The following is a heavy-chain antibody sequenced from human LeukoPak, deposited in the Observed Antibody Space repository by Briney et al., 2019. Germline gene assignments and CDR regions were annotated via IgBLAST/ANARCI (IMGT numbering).Heavy chain of an antibody. D-gene: IGHD3-22*01. CDR1: GFTFDDYA. CDR3: AAGRHYDSSGYYVDAFDI. J-gene: IGHJ3*02. Sequence: GRSLRLSCAASGFTFDDYAMHWVRQAPGKGLEWVSGISWNSGSIGYADSVKGRFTIPRDNAKNSLYLQMNSLRAEDMALYYCAAGRHYDSSGYYVDAFDIWGQGTMVTVSS. CDR2: ISWNSGSI. V-gene: IGHV3-9*03.